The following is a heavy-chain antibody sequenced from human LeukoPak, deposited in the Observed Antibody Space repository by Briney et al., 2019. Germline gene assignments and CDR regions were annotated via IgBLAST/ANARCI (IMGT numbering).Heavy chain of an antibody. V-gene: IGHV3-30*02. CDR2: IRYDGSNK. D-gene: IGHD2-2*01. CDR1: GFTFSSYG. CDR3: AKTLAVPAAMTTHYNYYYMDV. Sequence: GGSLRLSCAASGFTFSSYGMHWVRQAPGKGLEWVAFIRYDGSNKYYADSVKGRFTISRDNSKNTLYLQMNSLRAEDTAVYYCAKTLAVPAAMTTHYNYYYMDVWGKGTTVTISS. J-gene: IGHJ6*03.